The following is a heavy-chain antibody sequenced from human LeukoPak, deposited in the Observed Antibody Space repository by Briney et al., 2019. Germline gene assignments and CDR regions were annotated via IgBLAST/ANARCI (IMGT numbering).Heavy chain of an antibody. CDR2: ISGSGGST. CDR1: GFTFSSYA. J-gene: IGHJ4*02. Sequence: TVGSLRLSCAASGFTFSSYAMSWVRQAPGKGLEWVSAISGSGGSTYYADSVKGRFTISRDNSKNTLYLQMNSLRAEDTAVYYCAKARSAVRGVIGYFDYWGQGTMVTVSS. CDR3: AKARSAVRGVIGYFDY. V-gene: IGHV3-23*01. D-gene: IGHD3-10*01.